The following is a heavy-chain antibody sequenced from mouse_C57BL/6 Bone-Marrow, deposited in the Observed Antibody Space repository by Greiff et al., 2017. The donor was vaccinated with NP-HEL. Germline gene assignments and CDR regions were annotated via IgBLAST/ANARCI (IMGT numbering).Heavy chain of an antibody. Sequence: VQLQQSGTVLARPGASVKMSCKTSGYTFTSYWMHWVKQRPGQGPEWIGAIYPGNSDTSYNQKFKGKAKLTAVTSASTADMEISSLTNEDSAVYYCTRSENSNPFAYWGQGTLVTVSA. V-gene: IGHV1-5*01. J-gene: IGHJ3*01. CDR1: GYTFTSYW. CDR3: TRSENSNPFAY. D-gene: IGHD2-5*01. CDR2: IYPGNSDT.